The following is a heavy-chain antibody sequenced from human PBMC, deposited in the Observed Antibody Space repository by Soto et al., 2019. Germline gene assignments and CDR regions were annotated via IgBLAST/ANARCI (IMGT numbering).Heavy chain of an antibody. D-gene: IGHD5-12*01. V-gene: IGHV3-48*01. CDR1: GFTFSSYS. J-gene: IGHJ4*02. Sequence: GGSLRLSCAASGFTFSSYSMNWVRQAPGKGLEWVSYISSSSSTIYYADSVKGRFTISRDNAKNSLYLQMNSLRAEDTAVYYCARNLGQAAYESSFDYWGQGTLVTVSS. CDR2: ISSSSSTI. CDR3: ARNLGQAAYESSFDY.